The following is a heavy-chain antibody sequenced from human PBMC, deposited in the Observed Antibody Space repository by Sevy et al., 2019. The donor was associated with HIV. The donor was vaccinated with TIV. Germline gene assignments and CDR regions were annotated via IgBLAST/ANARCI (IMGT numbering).Heavy chain of an antibody. D-gene: IGHD3-22*01. V-gene: IGHV3-66*02. CDR3: ARGLDESSGFYSFDY. J-gene: IGHJ4*02. Sequence: GGSLRLSCAASGFTVSSNYMSWVRQAPGKGLEWLSVIYSGAGTYYADSVKGRFTISRDNSKNSLYLQMNSLRAEDTALYYCARGLDESSGFYSFDYWGQGTLVTVSS. CDR2: IYSGAGT. CDR1: GFTVSSNY.